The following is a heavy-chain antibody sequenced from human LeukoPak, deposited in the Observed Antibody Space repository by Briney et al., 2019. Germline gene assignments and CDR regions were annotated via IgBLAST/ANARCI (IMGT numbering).Heavy chain of an antibody. CDR2: IYYSGST. CDR1: GGSISSYY. V-gene: IGHV4-59*01. CDR3: ARRVDTAMGLYYYYYYYMDV. D-gene: IGHD5-18*01. Sequence: PSETLSLTCTVSGGSISSYYWSWIRQPPGKGLEWIGYIYYSGSTNYNPSLKSRVTISVDTSKNQFSLKLSSVTAADTAVYYCARRVDTAMGLYYYYYYYMDVWGKGTTVTVSS. J-gene: IGHJ6*03.